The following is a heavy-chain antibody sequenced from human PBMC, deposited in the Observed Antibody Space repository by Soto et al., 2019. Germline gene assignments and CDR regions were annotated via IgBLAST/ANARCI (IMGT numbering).Heavy chain of an antibody. V-gene: IGHV4-4*07. Sequence: SETLSLTCTVSGAYVSDFSWSWIRQPAGKGLEWIGRITVNGITQYTPSFRSRVTMSMDTSRNQFSLNLQSATAADTALYYCARESGENWTYAAHWGQGTLVTVSS. J-gene: IGHJ1*01. CDR3: ARESGENWTYAAH. D-gene: IGHD1-7*01. CDR2: ITVNGIT. CDR1: GAYVSDFS.